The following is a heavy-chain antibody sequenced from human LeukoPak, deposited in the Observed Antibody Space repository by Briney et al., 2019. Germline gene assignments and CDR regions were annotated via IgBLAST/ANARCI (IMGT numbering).Heavy chain of an antibody. J-gene: IGHJ6*03. CDR3: TRHIPQGAVTTDYYYYYMDV. D-gene: IGHD4-17*01. V-gene: IGHV3-9*01. CDR1: GFTFDDYA. CDR2: ISWNSGSI. Sequence: GGSLRLSCAASGFTFDDYAMHWVRQAPGKGLEWVSGISWNSGSIGYADSVKGRFTISRDNAKNSLYLQMNSLKTEDTAVYYCTRHIPQGAVTTDYYYYYMDVWGKGTTVTVSS.